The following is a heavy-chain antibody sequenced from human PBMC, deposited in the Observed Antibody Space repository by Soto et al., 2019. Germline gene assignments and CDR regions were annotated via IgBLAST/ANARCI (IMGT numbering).Heavy chain of an antibody. CDR3: AREEYYYGSGAFFDY. CDR1: GGTFSSYT. V-gene: IGHV1-69*08. Sequence: QVQLVQSGAEVKKPGSSVKVSCTASGGTFSSYTISWVRQAPGQGLEWMGRIIPILGIANYAQKFQSRVTITADKSTSTAYMGLSSLRSEDTAVYYCAREEYYYGSGAFFDYWGQGTLVTVSS. D-gene: IGHD3-10*01. CDR2: IIPILGIA. J-gene: IGHJ4*02.